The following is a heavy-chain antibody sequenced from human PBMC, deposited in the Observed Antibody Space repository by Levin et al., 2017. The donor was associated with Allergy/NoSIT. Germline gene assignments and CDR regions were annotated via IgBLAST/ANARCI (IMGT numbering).Heavy chain of an antibody. CDR2: IYWDDDK. D-gene: IGHD1/OR15-1a*01. CDR1: GLSLSTSGVG. V-gene: IGHV2-5*02. Sequence: SGPTLVKPTQTLTFTCTFSGLSLSTSGVGVDWIRQPPGKALEWLAVIYWDDDKRYSPSLKSRLTITKDTSKNQVVLTMTNMDPVETGTYYCAHRNTNKGWFDPWGQGTLVTVSS. J-gene: IGHJ5*02. CDR3: AHRNTNKGWFDP.